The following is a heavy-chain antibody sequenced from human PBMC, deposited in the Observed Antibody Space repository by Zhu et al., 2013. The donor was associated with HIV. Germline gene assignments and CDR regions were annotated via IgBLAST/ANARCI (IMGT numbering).Heavy chain of an antibody. D-gene: IGHD3-22*01. CDR1: GGTFSSYT. CDR3: ARALYYYDSSGYLYYYYYGMDV. V-gene: IGHV1-69*02. Sequence: QVQLVQSGAEVKKPGSSVKVSCKASGGTFSSYTISWVRQAPGQGLEWMGRIIPILGIANYAQKFQGRVTITADKSTSTAYMELSSLRSEDTAVYYCARALYYYDSSGYLYYYYYGMDVWGQGTTVTVSS. CDR2: IIPILGIA. J-gene: IGHJ6*02.